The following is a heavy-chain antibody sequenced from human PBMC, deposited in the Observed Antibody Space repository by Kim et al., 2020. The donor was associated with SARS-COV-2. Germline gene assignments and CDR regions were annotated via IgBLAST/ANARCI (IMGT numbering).Heavy chain of an antibody. J-gene: IGHJ4*02. CDR2: ISSSSSYI. Sequence: GGSLRLSCAASGFTFSSYSMNWVRQAPGKGLEWVSSISSSSSYIYYADSVKGRFTISRDNAKNSLYLQMNSLRAEDTAVYYCAREPYYDSSGYYYERVSYWGQGTLVTVSS. CDR3: AREPYYDSSGYYYERVSY. V-gene: IGHV3-21*01. D-gene: IGHD3-22*01. CDR1: GFTFSSYS.